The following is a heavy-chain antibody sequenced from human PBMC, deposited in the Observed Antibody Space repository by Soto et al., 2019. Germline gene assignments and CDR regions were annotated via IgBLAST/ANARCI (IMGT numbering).Heavy chain of an antibody. V-gene: IGHV3-33*01. D-gene: IGHD5-12*01. CDR1: GFTFSSYG. Sequence: PGGSLRLSCAASGFTFSSYGRHRVRQAPGKGLEWVAVIWYDGSNKYYADSVKGRLTISRDNSKNTLYLQMNSLRAEDTAVYYCARDREMATILSYYYGMDVWGQGATVTVSS. CDR2: IWYDGSNK. CDR3: ARDREMATILSYYYGMDV. J-gene: IGHJ6*02.